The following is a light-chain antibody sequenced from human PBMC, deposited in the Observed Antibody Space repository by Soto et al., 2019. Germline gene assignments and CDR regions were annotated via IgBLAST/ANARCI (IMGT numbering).Light chain of an antibody. CDR1: SSNIGSNT. CDR2: SNN. CDR3: SSYTSSSVYV. J-gene: IGLJ1*01. Sequence: QSVLTQPPSASGTPGQRVTISCSGSSSNIGSNTVNWYQQLPGTAPKLLIYSNNQRPSGVSNRFSGSKSGNTASLTISGLQAEDEADYYCSSYTSSSVYVFGTGTKVTVL. V-gene: IGLV1-44*01.